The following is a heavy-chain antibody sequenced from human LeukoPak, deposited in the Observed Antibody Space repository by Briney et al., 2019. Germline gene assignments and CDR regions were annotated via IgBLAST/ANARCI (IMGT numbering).Heavy chain of an antibody. V-gene: IGHV1-69*05. CDR2: IIPIFGTA. J-gene: IGHJ6*02. CDR3: ARLLGYCSGGSCPYGTDV. CDR1: GGTFSSYA. Sequence: SVKVSCKASGGTFSSYAISWVRQAPGQGLEWMGGIIPIFGTANYAQKLQGRVTMTTDTSTSTAYMELRSLRSDDTAVYYCARLLGYCSGGSCPYGTDVWGQGTTVTVSS. D-gene: IGHD2-15*01.